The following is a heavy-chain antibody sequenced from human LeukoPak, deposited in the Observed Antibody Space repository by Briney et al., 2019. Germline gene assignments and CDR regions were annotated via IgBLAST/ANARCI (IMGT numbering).Heavy chain of an antibody. Sequence: TSVNVSFKDSGYTFTSCGISWVRPAPAQGREWVGWINAYNGNTNYAQKLQGRVTMTTDTSTSTAYMELRSLRSDDTAVYYCARDTPIVVVVAATPTDYWGQGTLVTVSS. CDR1: GYTFTSCG. CDR2: INAYNGNT. D-gene: IGHD2-15*01. CDR3: ARDTPIVVVVAATPTDY. V-gene: IGHV1-18*01. J-gene: IGHJ4*02.